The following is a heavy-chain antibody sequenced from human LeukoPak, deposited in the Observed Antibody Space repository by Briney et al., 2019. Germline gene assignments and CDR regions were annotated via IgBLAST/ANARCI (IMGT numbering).Heavy chain of an antibody. CDR1: GFTFSSYA. D-gene: IGHD4-23*01. CDR3: ARVGPMVNSDAFDI. J-gene: IGHJ3*02. Sequence: GGSLRLSCAASGFTFSSYAMHWVRQAPGKGLEWVAVISYDGSNKYYADSVKGRFTISRDNSKNTLYLQMNSLRAEDTAVYYCARVGPMVNSDAFDIWGQGTMVTVSS. V-gene: IGHV3-30*04. CDR2: ISYDGSNK.